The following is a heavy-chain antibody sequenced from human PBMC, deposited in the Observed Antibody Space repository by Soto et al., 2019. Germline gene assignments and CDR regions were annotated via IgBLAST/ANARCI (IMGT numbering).Heavy chain of an antibody. CDR1: GFTFSNAW. J-gene: IGHJ6*02. D-gene: IGHD6-6*01. CDR2: IKSKSDGGAI. CDR3: ATGTVRAMSIGMDV. V-gene: IGHV3-15*01. Sequence: EVQVEESGGGLVKPGGSLRLSCVASGFTFSNAWMTWVRQVPGKGLKWVGRIKSKSDGGAIDYAAPVKGRFILSRDESENTVYLQMNSLKTEDTAVYXCATGTVRAMSIGMDVWGQGTTVIVSS.